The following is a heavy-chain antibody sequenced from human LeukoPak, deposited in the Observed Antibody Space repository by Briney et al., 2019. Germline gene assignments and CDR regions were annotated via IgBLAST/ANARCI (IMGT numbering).Heavy chain of an antibody. D-gene: IGHD3-22*01. V-gene: IGHV4-34*01. CDR3: ARGRPPTDSSGYYIFDY. CDR2: INHCGST. Sequence: SETLTLTCAVYGGSFSGYYWSWIRQPPGKGLEWIGEINHCGSTNYNPSLKSRVTISVDTSKNQFSLKLSSVTAADTAVYYCARGRPPTDSSGYYIFDYWGQGTLVTVSS. CDR1: GGSFSGYY. J-gene: IGHJ4*02.